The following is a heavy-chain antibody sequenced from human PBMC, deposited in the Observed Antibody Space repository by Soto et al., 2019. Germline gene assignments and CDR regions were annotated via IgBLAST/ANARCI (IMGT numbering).Heavy chain of an antibody. D-gene: IGHD3-3*01. CDR3: AICVRFAYYYYYMYV. J-gene: IGHJ6*03. CDR1: GFTFRSYW. V-gene: IGHV3-74*01. Sequence: PGGSLRLSCAASGFTFRSYWMHWVRQAPGKGLVWVSRINSDGSSTNYADSVKGRFTISRDNAKNTLYLQMNSLRAEDTAVYYCAICVRFAYYYYYMYVWGQGTTVPVSS. CDR2: INSDGSST.